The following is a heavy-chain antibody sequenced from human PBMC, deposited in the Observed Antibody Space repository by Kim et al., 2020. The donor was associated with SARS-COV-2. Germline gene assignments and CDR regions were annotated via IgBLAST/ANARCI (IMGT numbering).Heavy chain of an antibody. CDR2: INPNSGGT. V-gene: IGHV1-2*02. D-gene: IGHD6-6*01. J-gene: IGHJ4*02. CDR1: GYTFTGYY. Sequence: ASVKVSCKASGYTFTGYYMHWVRQAPGQGLEWMGWINPNSGGTNYAQKFQGRVTMTRDTSISTAYMELSRLRSDDTAVYYCARDRYSSSPEIDYWGQGTLVTVSS. CDR3: ARDRYSSSPEIDY.